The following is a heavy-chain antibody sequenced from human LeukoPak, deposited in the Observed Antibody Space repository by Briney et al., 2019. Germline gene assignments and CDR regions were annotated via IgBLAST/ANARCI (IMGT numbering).Heavy chain of an antibody. CDR2: ISGSGDAI. CDR3: AELGITMIGGV. Sequence: GGSLRLSCVASGFTFTTHNMNWVRQAPGKGLEWVSYISGSGDAIFYADSVQGRFTISRDNAKNSLYLQMNSLRAEDTAVYYCAELGITMIGGVWGKGTTVTISS. J-gene: IGHJ6*04. D-gene: IGHD3-10*02. V-gene: IGHV3-48*03. CDR1: GFTFTTHN.